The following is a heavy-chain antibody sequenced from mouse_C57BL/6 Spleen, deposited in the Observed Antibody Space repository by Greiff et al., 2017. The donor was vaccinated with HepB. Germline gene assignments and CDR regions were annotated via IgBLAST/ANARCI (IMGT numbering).Heavy chain of an antibody. D-gene: IGHD1-1*01. CDR1: GYTFTSYW. Sequence: VQLQQPGAELVRPGTSVKLSCEASGYTFTSYWMHWVKQRPGQGLEWIGVIDPSDSYTNYNQKFKGKATLTVDTSSSTAYMQLSSLTSEDSAVYYCAGGGYYGSGDYWGQGTTLTVSS. CDR3: AGGGYYGSGDY. V-gene: IGHV1-59*01. CDR2: IDPSDSYT. J-gene: IGHJ2*01.